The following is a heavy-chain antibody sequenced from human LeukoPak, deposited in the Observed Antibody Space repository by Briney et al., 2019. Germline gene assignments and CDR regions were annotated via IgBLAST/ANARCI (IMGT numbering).Heavy chain of an antibody. D-gene: IGHD5-18*01. V-gene: IGHV4-59*06. CDR3: AREHSHGSRFRPGVDY. J-gene: IGHJ4*02. Sequence: SETLSLTCTVSGGSISSYYWSWIRQHPGKGLEWIGYIYYSGSTYYNPSLKSRVTISVDTSKNQFSLKLSSVTAADTAVYYCAREHSHGSRFRPGVDYWGQGTLVTVSS. CDR1: GGSISSYY. CDR2: IYYSGST.